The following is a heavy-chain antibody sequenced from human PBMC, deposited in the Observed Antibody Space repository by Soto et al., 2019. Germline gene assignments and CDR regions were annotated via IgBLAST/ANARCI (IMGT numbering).Heavy chain of an antibody. CDR2: IGSAGDT. J-gene: IGHJ4*02. V-gene: IGHV3-13*01. Sequence: SLRLSCAASGFTFKNNDMHWVRQETGKGLEWVASIGSAGDTYYLGSVRGRFTISRENAQNSVYLQMNSLRAGDTAVYYCARDRSVAGTGELDFWGQGTAVTVSS. CDR1: GFTFKNND. D-gene: IGHD6-19*01. CDR3: ARDRSVAGTGELDF.